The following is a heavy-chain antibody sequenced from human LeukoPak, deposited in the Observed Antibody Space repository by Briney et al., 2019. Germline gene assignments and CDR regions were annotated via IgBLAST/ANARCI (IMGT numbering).Heavy chain of an antibody. CDR1: GDSMTSSNHY. V-gene: IGHV4-39*01. J-gene: IGHJ6*02. CDR3: ARRSHCTGDSCYPV. CDR2: IYYGGST. Sequence: SETLSLTCTVSGDSMTSSNHYWVWIRQPPGKGLEWIGSIYYGGSTYYNRALKSRVTISQYTSKNQFSLKVSTVTAADTAVYHCARRSHCTGDSCYPVWGQGTTVTVSS. D-gene: IGHD2-15*01.